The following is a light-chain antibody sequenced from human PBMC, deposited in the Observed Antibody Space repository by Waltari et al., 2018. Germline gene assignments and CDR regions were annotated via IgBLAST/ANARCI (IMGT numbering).Light chain of an antibody. CDR3: QHYYSTPYN. CDR1: QSVFSTSYNKDY. CDR2: WAS. V-gene: IGKV4-1*01. J-gene: IGKJ2*01. Sequence: EIVMTQSPDSLAVSLGERATINCRSSQSVFSTSYNKDYVAWYQQNPGEPPKLLISWASTRQSGVPARFSGTWSGTDFTLTITSLQTEDVAVYYCQHYYSTPYNFGQGTKLEIK.